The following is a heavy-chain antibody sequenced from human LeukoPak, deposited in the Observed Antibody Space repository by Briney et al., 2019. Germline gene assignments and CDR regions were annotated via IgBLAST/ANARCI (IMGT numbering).Heavy chain of an antibody. CDR2: ISSSSSYT. D-gene: IGHD1-26*01. J-gene: IGHJ4*02. Sequence: GGSLRLSCVVSGFTFSSYSINWVRQAPGKGLEWVSYISSSSSYTNYADSVKGRFTISRDNAKNSLYLQMNSLRAEDTAVYYCARAPKGWELLDYWGQGTLVTVSS. CDR1: GFTFSSYS. CDR3: ARAPKGWELLDY. V-gene: IGHV3-21*05.